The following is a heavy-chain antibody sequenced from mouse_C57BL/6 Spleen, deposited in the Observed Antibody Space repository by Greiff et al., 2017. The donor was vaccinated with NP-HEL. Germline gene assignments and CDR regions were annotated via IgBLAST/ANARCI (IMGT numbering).Heavy chain of an antibody. CDR3: AIYDYDLDY. V-gene: IGHV2-2*01. J-gene: IGHJ2*01. D-gene: IGHD2-4*01. CDR2: LWSGGST. CDR1: GFSLTSYG. Sequence: QVQLKESGPGLVQPSQSLSITCTVSGFSLTSYGVHWVRQSPGKGLEWLGVLWSGGSTDYNAAFISRLSISKDNSKSQVFFKMNSLQADDTAIYYCAIYDYDLDYWGQGTTLTVSS.